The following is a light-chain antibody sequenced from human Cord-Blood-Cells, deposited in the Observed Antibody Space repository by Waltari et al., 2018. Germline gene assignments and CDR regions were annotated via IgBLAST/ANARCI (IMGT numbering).Light chain of an antibody. CDR3: QQYDNLPRT. J-gene: IGKJ1*01. Sequence: DIQMTQSPSSLSASVGDRVTLTCQASQDISNYLNWYQQKPGKDPKLLIYDASNLETGVPSRFSGSGSGTDFTFTISSLQPEDIATYYCQQYDNLPRTFGQGTKVEIK. CDR1: QDISNY. CDR2: DAS. V-gene: IGKV1-33*01.